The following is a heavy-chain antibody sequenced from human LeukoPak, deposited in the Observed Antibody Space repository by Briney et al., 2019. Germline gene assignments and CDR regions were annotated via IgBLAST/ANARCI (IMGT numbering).Heavy chain of an antibody. D-gene: IGHD1-26*01. V-gene: IGHV1-18*01. CDR2: ISAYNGNT. Sequence: ASVKVSCKASGYTFTSYGISWVRQAPGQGLEWMGWISAYNGNTNYAQKLQGRVTMTTDTSTSTAYMELRSLRSDDTAVYYCARDHRGELLSGIYYYYYMDVWGKGTTVTVSS. J-gene: IGHJ6*03. CDR1: GYTFTSYG. CDR3: ARDHRGELLSGIYYYYYMDV.